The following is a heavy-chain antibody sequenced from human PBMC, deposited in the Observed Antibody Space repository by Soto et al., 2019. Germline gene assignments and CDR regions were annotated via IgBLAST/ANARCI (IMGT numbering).Heavy chain of an antibody. V-gene: IGHV1-2*04. D-gene: IGHD3-16*02. CDR2: INPNSGGT. CDR1: GYTFTGYY. CDR3: ARGQRSGVITFGGVIREVLDYYYMDV. Sequence: ASVKVSCKASGYTFTGYYMHWVRQAPGQGLEWMGWINPNSGGTNYAQKFQGWVTMTRETSISTAYMELSRLRSDDTAVYYCARGQRSGVITFGGVIREVLDYYYMDVWGKGTTVTVSS. J-gene: IGHJ6*03.